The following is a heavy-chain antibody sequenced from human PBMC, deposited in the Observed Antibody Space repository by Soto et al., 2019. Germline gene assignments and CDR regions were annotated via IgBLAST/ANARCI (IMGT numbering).Heavy chain of an antibody. CDR3: ARVLGNDAFDI. J-gene: IGHJ3*02. D-gene: IGHD3-3*02. CDR2: IYHSGST. V-gene: IGHV4-4*02. Sequence: SETLSLTCAVSGDSISSSNWWSWVRQPPGEGLEWIGEIYHSGSTNYNPSLKSRVTISVDKSKNQFSLKLSSVTAADTAVYYCARVLGNDAFDIWGQGTMVTVSS. CDR1: GDSISSSNW.